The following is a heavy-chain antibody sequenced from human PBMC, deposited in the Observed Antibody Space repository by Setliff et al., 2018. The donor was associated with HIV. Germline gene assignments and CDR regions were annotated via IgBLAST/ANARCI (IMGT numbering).Heavy chain of an antibody. CDR3: VREGAGSGSYYLDF. V-gene: IGHV4-59*04. CDR2: IYPSGRT. CDR1: GASISSNT. D-gene: IGHD3-10*01. J-gene: IGHJ4*02. Sequence: SETLSLTCIVSGASISSNTWNWIRQSPGKGLEWIGYIYPSGRTYYNPSLKNRVTMPIDRSKKQFSLNLSSVTAADTALYFCVREGAGSGSYYLDFWGQGILVTVSS.